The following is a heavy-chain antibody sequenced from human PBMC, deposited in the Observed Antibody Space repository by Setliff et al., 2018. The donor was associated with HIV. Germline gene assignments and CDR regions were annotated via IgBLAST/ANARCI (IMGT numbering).Heavy chain of an antibody. CDR3: TKDTSPQPPDFDS. V-gene: IGHV3-21*01. CDR2: ITTGKTYI. Sequence: PGGSLRLSCAPSGFTFGSYAMSWVRQAPGKGLEWVSSITTGKTYIHFSDSVKGRFTISRDNAKNSLYLQMNSLRADDTAVYYCTKDTSPQPPDFDSWGQGTLVTVSS. J-gene: IGHJ4*02. CDR1: GFTFGSYA. D-gene: IGHD2-2*01.